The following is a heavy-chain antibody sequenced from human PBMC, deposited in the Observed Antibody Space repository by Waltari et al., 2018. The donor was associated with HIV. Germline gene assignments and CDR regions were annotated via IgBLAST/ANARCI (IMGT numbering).Heavy chain of an antibody. CDR1: GARFSNYF. J-gene: IGHJ4*02. CDR2: INPDTGDT. CDR3: ARGEDVSLTHLPPGFRLEF. Sequence: QTLPAQSESEVRAPGASVVLSCKASGARFSNYFLYSLPPAPGQGLEWMGRINPDTGDTTYSQTFRTRVTMTRDTSSASTYMEMTRLTAADTATYFCARGEDVSLTHLPPGFRLEFWGKGSLVSVSS. D-gene: IGHD3-16*01. V-gene: IGHV1-2*06.